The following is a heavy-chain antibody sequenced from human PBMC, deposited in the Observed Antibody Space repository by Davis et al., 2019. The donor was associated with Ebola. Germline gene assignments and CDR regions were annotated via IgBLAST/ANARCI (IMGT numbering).Heavy chain of an antibody. J-gene: IGHJ5*02. CDR3: AKEKRFLAWFDP. CDR1: GFTFDDYT. CDR2: ISWDGGST. Sequence: PGGSLRLSCAASGFTFDDYTMHWVRQAPGKGLEWVSLISWDGGSTYYADSVKGRFTISRDNSKNTLYLQMNSLRAEDTAVYYCAKEKRFLAWFDPWGQGTLVTVTS. V-gene: IGHV3-43*01. D-gene: IGHD3-3*01.